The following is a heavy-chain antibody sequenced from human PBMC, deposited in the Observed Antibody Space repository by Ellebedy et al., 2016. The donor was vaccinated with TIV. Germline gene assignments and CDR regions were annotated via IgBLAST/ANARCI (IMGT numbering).Heavy chain of an antibody. CDR3: ARQYPHSSHFHGLDV. V-gene: IGHV1-46*01. CDR2: INPSSGTT. CDR1: GYAFSGYY. J-gene: IGHJ6*02. Sequence: ASVKVSXKASGYAFSGYYVHWVRQAPGQGLEWMGIINPSSGTTTFYAQKIQDRITMTRDTSTSTVYMELSGLRSEDTAVYYCARQYPHSSHFHGLDVWGQGTTVTVSS. D-gene: IGHD2-15*01.